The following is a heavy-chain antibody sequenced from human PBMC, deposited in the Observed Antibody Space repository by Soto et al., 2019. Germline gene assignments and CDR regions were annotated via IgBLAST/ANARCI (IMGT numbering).Heavy chain of an antibody. Sequence: SLTCTVSGGSISSGGYYWSWIRQHPGKGLEWIGYIYYSGSTYYNPSLKSRVTISVDTSKNQFSLKLSSVTAADTAVYYCARGVSSSWYPVFDYWGQGTMVTVYS. D-gene: IGHD6-13*01. CDR3: ARGVSSSWYPVFDY. CDR2: IYYSGST. CDR1: GGSISSGGYY. J-gene: IGHJ4*02. V-gene: IGHV4-31*03.